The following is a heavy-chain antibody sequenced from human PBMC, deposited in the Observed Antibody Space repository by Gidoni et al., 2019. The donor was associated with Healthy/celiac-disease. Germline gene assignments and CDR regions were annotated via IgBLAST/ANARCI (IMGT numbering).Heavy chain of an antibody. CDR2: ISSSSSTI. CDR1: GFTFSSYS. Sequence: EVQLVESGGGLVQPGGSLRLSCAASGFTFSSYSMNWVRQAPGKGLEWVSYISSSSSTIYYADSVKGRFTISRDNAKNSLYLQMNSLRAEDTAVYYCARDRSSGWYSAPGPQYYYYMDVWGKGTTVTVSS. D-gene: IGHD6-19*01. V-gene: IGHV3-48*01. J-gene: IGHJ6*03. CDR3: ARDRSSGWYSAPGPQYYYYMDV.